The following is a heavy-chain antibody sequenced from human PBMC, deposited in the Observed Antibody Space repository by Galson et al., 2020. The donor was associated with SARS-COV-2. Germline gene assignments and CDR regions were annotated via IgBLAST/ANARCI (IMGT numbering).Heavy chain of an antibody. CDR3: AREGGTNYKYAMDV. CDR1: GYSFNSYG. D-gene: IGHD3-16*01. J-gene: IGHJ6*02. V-gene: IGHV1-18*01. CDR2: ISTFNGNT. Sequence: ASVKVSCKASGYSFNSYGVNWVRQAPGQGLEWMGWISTFNGNTIYAQKFRGRVTMTTDTSTNTAYMELRSLRSDDTAVYYCAREGGTNYKYAMDVWGQGTTVTVS.